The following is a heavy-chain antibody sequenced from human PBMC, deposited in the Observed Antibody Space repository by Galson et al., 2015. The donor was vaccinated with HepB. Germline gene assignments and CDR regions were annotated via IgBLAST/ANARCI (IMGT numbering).Heavy chain of an antibody. CDR3: ATTGH. Sequence: SLRLSCAASGFTFSSYGMHWVRQAPGKRLEWVAVISYDGSNKYYADSVKGRFTISRDNSKNTLYLQMNSLRAEDTAVYYCATTGHWGQGTLVTVSS. J-gene: IGHJ4*02. CDR1: GFTFSSYG. D-gene: IGHD3-10*01. V-gene: IGHV3-30*03. CDR2: ISYDGSNK.